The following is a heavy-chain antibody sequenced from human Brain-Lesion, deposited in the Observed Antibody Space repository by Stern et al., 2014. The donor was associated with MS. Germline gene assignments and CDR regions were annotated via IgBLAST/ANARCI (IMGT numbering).Heavy chain of an antibody. CDR3: ARAVRNQLLSEY. CDR1: GYTFPSYD. D-gene: IGHD2-2*01. V-gene: IGHV1-8*01. Sequence: QVQLVQSGAEVKKPGASVRAPCKAPGYTFPSYDTTWGGQASGHGLEWRGWMNPYSGNTGYAQKFKGRVSMTSDPSISTVYMELTSLTSDDTAVYFCARAVRNQLLSEYWGQGTLVTVSS. CDR2: MNPYSGNT. J-gene: IGHJ4*02.